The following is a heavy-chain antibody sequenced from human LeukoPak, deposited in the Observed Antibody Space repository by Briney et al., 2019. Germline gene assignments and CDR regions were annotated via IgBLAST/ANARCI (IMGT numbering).Heavy chain of an antibody. D-gene: IGHD2-15*01. CDR3: ARDYCSGGSCYFDY. CDR2: ISYNGRRK. V-gene: IGHV3-30*03. J-gene: IGHJ4*02. CDR1: GFTFNTYA. Sequence: GGSLRLSCVASGFTFNTYAIHWVRQAPGKGLEWVALISYNGRRKDYAESVKGRFTISRDNAKNSLYLQMNSLRAEDTAVYYCARDYCSGGSCYFDYWGQGTLVTVSS.